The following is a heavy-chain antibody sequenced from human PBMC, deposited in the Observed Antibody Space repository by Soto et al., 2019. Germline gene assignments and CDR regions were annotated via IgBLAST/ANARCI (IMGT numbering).Heavy chain of an antibody. CDR3: ARTSHYDSSGYYDPFDI. Sequence: GDSLEISCKGSGYSFTNYWIGWVRQMPGKGLEWMGIIYPGDSDIRYSPSFQGQVTISADKSISTAYLQWGSLKASDTAMYYCARTSHYDSSGYYDPFDIWGQGTMVTVS. CDR2: IYPGDSDI. D-gene: IGHD3-22*01. CDR1: GYSFTNYW. J-gene: IGHJ3*02. V-gene: IGHV5-51*01.